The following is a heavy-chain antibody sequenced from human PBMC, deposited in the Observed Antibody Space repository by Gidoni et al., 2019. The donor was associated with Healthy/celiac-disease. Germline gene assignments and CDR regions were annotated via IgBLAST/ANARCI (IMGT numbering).Heavy chain of an antibody. CDR1: GFTFSSYG. D-gene: IGHD3-10*01. V-gene: IGHV3-30*18. J-gene: IGHJ6*02. Sequence: QVQLVESGGGVVQPGRSLRLSCAASGFTFSSYGMHWVRQAPGKGLEWVAVISYDGSNKYYADSVKGRFTISRDNSKNTLYLQMNSLRAEDTAVYYCAKDSGVWDESRPLNYYGMDVWGQGTTVTVSS. CDR3: AKDSGVWDESRPLNYYGMDV. CDR2: ISYDGSNK.